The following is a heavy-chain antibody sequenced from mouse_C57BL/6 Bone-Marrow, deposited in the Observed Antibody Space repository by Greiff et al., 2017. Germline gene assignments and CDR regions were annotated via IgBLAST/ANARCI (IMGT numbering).Heavy chain of an antibody. J-gene: IGHJ1*03. CDR2: IHPNSGST. D-gene: IGHD1-1*01. CDR3: ASPYYYGSSFEV. CDR1: GYTFTSYW. V-gene: IGHV1-64*01. Sequence: QVQLQQPGAELVKPGASVKLSCKASGYTFTSYWMHWVKQRPGQGLEWIGMIHPNSGSTNYNEKFKSKATLTVDKSSSTAYMQLSSLTSEYSAVYCCASPYYYGSSFEVWGTGTTVTVSS.